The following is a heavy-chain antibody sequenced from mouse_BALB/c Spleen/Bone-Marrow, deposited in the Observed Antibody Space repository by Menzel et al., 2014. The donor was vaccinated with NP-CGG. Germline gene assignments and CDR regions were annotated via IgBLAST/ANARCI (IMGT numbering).Heavy chain of an antibody. J-gene: IGHJ4*01. Sequence: VQRVESGAELVRPGTSVKVSCKASGYAFTNYLIEWVKQRPGQGLEWIGVIDPRSGGTDYNEKFKGKAPLTADKSSSTAYMQLNSLTPGDSAVYFCARGGITTVVPYSMDYWGQGTSVTVSS. CDR2: IDPRSGGT. CDR3: ARGGITTVVPYSMDY. V-gene: IGHV1-54*03. CDR1: GYAFTNYL. D-gene: IGHD1-1*01.